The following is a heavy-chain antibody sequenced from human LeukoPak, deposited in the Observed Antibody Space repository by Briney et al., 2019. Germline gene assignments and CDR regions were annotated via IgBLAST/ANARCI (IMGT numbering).Heavy chain of an antibody. CDR2: ISGRSDNT. CDR1: GFIFSNYA. Sequence: PGGSLRLSCAASGFIFSNYAMYWVRQAPGKGLEWVSAISGRSDNTYYADSVKGRFTLSRDSSKNTLYLQMNSLRADDTAVYYCAKWGDYDALTGYYVSDFWGQGTLVTVSS. D-gene: IGHD3-9*01. CDR3: AKWGDYDALTGYYVSDF. J-gene: IGHJ4*02. V-gene: IGHV3-23*01.